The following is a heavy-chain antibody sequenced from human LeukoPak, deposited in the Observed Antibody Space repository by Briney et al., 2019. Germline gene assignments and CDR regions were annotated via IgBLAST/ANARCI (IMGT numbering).Heavy chain of an antibody. Sequence: GESLKISCKGSGYSLTSYWIGWVRQMPGKGLEWMGIIYPGDSDTRYSPSFQGQVTISADKSISTAYLQWSSLKASDTAMYYCARLVVRGVIIPNWFDPWGQGTLVTVSS. CDR3: ARLVVRGVIIPNWFDP. CDR2: IYPGDSDT. J-gene: IGHJ5*02. D-gene: IGHD3-10*01. V-gene: IGHV5-51*01. CDR1: GYSLTSYW.